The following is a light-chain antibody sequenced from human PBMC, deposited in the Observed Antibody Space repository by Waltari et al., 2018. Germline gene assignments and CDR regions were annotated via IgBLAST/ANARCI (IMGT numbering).Light chain of an antibody. CDR1: SSDVGGYGF. CDR3: SSYISTTTPYV. CDR2: EVT. Sequence: QSALTQPASVSGSPGQSITISCTGTSSDVGGYGFVSWYQQYPGKAPKLMIYEVTNRPSGVSNRFSVSKSGNTASLTISGLQAEDEADYYCSSYISTTTPYVFGSGTKVTVL. V-gene: IGLV2-14*01. J-gene: IGLJ1*01.